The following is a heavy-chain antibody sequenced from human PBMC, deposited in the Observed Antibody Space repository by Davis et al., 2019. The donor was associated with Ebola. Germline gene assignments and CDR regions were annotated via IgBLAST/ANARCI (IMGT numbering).Heavy chain of an antibody. CDR3: ARVVGANWFDP. V-gene: IGHV4-59*08. CDR1: GGSISSYY. CDR2: IYYSGST. D-gene: IGHD1-26*01. J-gene: IGHJ5*02. Sequence: MPSETLSLTCTVSGGSISSYYWSWIRQPPGKGLEWIGYIYYSGSTNYNPSLKSRVTISVDTSKNQFSLKLSSVTAADTAVYYCARVVGANWFDPWGQGTLVTVSS.